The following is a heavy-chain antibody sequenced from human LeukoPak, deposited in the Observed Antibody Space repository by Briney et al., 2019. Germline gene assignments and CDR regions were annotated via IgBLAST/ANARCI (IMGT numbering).Heavy chain of an antibody. CDR3: ARDQPDILTATYYFDY. CDR2: IKQDGSEK. CDR1: GFTFSSYW. Sequence: PGGSLRLSCAASGFTFSSYWMSWVRQAPGKGLEWVANIKQDGSEKYYVDSVKGRFTISRDNAKNSLYLQMNSLRAEDTAVYYCARDQPDILTATYYFDYWGQGTLVTVSS. D-gene: IGHD3-9*01. V-gene: IGHV3-7*01. J-gene: IGHJ4*02.